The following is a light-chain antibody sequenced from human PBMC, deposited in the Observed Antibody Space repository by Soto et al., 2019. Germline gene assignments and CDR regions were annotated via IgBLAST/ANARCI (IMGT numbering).Light chain of an antibody. CDR1: QDINIY. J-gene: IGKJ4*01. CDR3: QKYDGAPLT. CDR2: AAS. V-gene: IGKV1-27*01. Sequence: GDRVTITCRAGQDINIYLAWYQQKPGKVPKLLISAASTLQSRVPSRFSGSGSGTDFTLTISSLQPEDVATYYCQKYDGAPLTFGGGTKVEIK.